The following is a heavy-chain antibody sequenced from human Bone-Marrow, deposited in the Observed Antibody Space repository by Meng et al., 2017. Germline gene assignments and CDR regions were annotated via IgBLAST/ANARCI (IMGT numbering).Heavy chain of an antibody. D-gene: IGHD3-22*01. J-gene: IGHJ3*02. CDR3: ARDYDSSGYYYHRAFDI. Sequence: SETLSLTCTVSGGSISSYYWSWIRQPPGKGLEWIGYIYYSGSTNYNPSLKSRVTISVDTSKNQFSLKLSSVTAADTAVYYCARDYDSSGYYYHRAFDIWGQGTRVTVSS. V-gene: IGHV4-59*01. CDR2: IYYSGST. CDR1: GGSISSYY.